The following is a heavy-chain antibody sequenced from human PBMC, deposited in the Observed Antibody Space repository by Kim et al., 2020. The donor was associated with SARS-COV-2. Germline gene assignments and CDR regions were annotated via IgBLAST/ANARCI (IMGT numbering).Heavy chain of an antibody. J-gene: IGHJ4*02. Sequence: NYAQKLQGRVTMTTDTSTSTAYMELRSLRSDDTAVYYCARDRSGSRGFDYWGQGTLVTVSS. V-gene: IGHV1-18*01. D-gene: IGHD1-26*01. CDR3: ARDRSGSRGFDY.